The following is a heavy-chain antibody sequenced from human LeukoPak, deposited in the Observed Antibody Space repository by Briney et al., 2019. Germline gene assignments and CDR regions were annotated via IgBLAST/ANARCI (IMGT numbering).Heavy chain of an antibody. CDR3: ASAYGGNSPRWFDP. D-gene: IGHD4-23*01. CDR2: IYYSGST. J-gene: IGHJ5*02. Sequence: SETLSLTCTVSGGSISSSSYYWGWIRQPPGKGLEWIGSIYYSGSTYYNPSLKSRVTISVDTSKNQFSLKLSSVTAADTAVYYCASAYGGNSPRWFDPWGQGTLVTVSS. V-gene: IGHV4-39*07. CDR1: GGSISSSSYY.